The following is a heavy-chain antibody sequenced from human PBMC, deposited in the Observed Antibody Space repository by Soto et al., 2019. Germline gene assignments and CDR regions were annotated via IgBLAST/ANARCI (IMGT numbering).Heavy chain of an antibody. CDR2: ISYDGSKK. Sequence: GGSLRLSCAASGFSFSTYGMYWVRQAPGKGLEWVAVISYDGSKKYYADSVKGRFTISIDNSKNTLFLQMNSLRAEDTTVYYCVKVTDSSGWYPYYYGMDVWGQGTTVTVSS. V-gene: IGHV3-30*18. CDR1: GFSFSTYG. J-gene: IGHJ6*02. D-gene: IGHD6-19*01. CDR3: VKVTDSSGWYPYYYGMDV.